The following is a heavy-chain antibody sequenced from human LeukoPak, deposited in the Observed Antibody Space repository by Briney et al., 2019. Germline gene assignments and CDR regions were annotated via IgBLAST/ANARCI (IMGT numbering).Heavy chain of an antibody. CDR3: ARETIVVVPAAILLLAYYYMDV. V-gene: IGHV1-69*02. D-gene: IGHD2-2*02. J-gene: IGHJ6*03. CDR2: IIPILGIA. CDR1: GGTFSINT. Sequence: SVTLSFKASGGTFSINTNSWVRQPPGQGQEWMGRIIPILGIANYSQKFQGRVTITADKSTSTAYMELSSLRSEDTAVYYCARETIVVVPAAILLLAYYYMDVWGKGTTVTVSS.